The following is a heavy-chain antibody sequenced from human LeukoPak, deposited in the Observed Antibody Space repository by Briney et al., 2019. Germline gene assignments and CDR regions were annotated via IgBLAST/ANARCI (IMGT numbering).Heavy chain of an antibody. Sequence: KPGGSLRLSCAASGFTFSSYSMNWVRQAPGKGLEWVSSISSSSSYIYYADSVKGRFTISRDNAKNSLYLQMNSLRAEDTAVYYCARDPPGIYYDSSGHDYWGQGTLVTVSS. V-gene: IGHV3-21*01. D-gene: IGHD3-22*01. CDR1: GFTFSSYS. CDR2: ISSSSSYI. CDR3: ARDPPGIYYDSSGHDY. J-gene: IGHJ4*02.